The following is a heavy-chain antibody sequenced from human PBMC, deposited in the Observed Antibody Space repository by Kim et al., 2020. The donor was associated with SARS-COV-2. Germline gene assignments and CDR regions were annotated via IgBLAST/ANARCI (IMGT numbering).Heavy chain of an antibody. D-gene: IGHD6-6*01. CDR3: ARDSSSSWGLFEF. Sequence: YNPTRNSRCTISVDTSKNQFSLKLSSVTAADTAVYYCARDSSSSWGLFEFWGQGILVTVSS. J-gene: IGHJ4*02. V-gene: IGHV4-59*01.